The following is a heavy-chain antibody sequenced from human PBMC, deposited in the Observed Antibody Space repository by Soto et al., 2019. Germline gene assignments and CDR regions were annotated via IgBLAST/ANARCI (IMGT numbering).Heavy chain of an antibody. V-gene: IGHV4-4*02. J-gene: IGHJ4*02. CDR1: GGSISSSNW. D-gene: IGHD6-19*01. CDR2: IYHSGST. CDR3: ARYSRYSSGWYLSTHFDY. Sequence: SETLSLTCAVSGGSISSSNWWSWVRQPPGKGLEWIGEIYHSGSTNYNPSLKSRVTISVDKSKNQFSLKLSSVTAADTAVYYCARYSRYSSGWYLSTHFDYWGQGTLVTVSS.